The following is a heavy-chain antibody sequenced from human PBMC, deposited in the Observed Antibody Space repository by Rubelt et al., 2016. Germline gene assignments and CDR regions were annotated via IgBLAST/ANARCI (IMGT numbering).Heavy chain of an antibody. CDR1: GFTFSNHW. D-gene: IGHD3-10*01. V-gene: IGHV3-7*01. J-gene: IGHJ4*02. Sequence: EVYLVESGGGLVQPGGSLKLSCAASGFTFSNHWMSWVRQAPGKGLEWVANVKQDGIEKYYVDSVKGRFTISRDDTKNSVSLQMNSLRAEDTAVYYWLRGPNYGLRTDYFDYWGQGTLVTVSS. CDR3: LRGPNYGLRTDYFDY. CDR2: VKQDGIEK.